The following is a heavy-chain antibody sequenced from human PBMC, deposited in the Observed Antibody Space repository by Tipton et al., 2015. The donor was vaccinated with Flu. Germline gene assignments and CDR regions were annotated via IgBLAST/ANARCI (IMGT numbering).Heavy chain of an antibody. CDR3: AIGRAVAGFMGFDY. J-gene: IGHJ4*02. CDR1: GGSISSGSYY. Sequence: TLSLTCTVSGGSISSGSYYWSWIRQPAGKGLEWIGRTYTSGSTNYNPSLKSRVTISVDTSKNQFSLKLSSVTAADTAVYYCAIGRAVAGFMGFDYWGQGTPVTVSS. V-gene: IGHV4-61*02. CDR2: TYTSGST. D-gene: IGHD6-19*01.